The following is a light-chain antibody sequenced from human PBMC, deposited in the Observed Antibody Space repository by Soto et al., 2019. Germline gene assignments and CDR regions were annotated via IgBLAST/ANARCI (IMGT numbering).Light chain of an antibody. CDR1: PSISSY. Sequence: DIQMTPSPSSLSASVGDRVTITCRASPSISSYLNWYQQNPGKDPMLLIYPASSLQRGVPSRFSDSESGTDFTHTISILQREEFATYYCQQHSNYPITFGGGTKVYIK. CDR3: QQHSNYPIT. CDR2: PAS. J-gene: IGKJ4*01. V-gene: IGKV1-39*01.